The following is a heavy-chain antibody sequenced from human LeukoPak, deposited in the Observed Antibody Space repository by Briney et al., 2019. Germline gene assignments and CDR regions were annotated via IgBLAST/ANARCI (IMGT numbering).Heavy chain of an antibody. Sequence: GGSLRLSCAASRFTFSSYEMNWVRQAPGKGLEWVSYISSSGSTIYYADSVKGRFTISRDNAKNSLYLQMNSLRAEDTAVYYCARASPLAAAYDYWGQGTLVTVPS. CDR2: ISSSGSTI. V-gene: IGHV3-48*03. CDR3: ARASPLAAAYDY. D-gene: IGHD6-13*01. J-gene: IGHJ4*02. CDR1: RFTFSSYE.